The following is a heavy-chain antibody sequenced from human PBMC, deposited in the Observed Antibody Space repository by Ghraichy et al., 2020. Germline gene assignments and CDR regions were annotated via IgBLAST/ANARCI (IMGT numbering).Heavy chain of an antibody. V-gene: IGHV1-18*04. D-gene: IGHD5-18*01. CDR1: GYTFTSYG. CDR3: ARDRRISGTAMGFDY. CDR2: ISAYNGNT. J-gene: IGHJ4*02. Sequence: ASVKVSCKASGYTFTSYGISWVRQAPGQGLEWMGWISAYNGNTNYAQKLQGRVTMTTDTSTSTAYMELRSLRSDDTAVYYCARDRRISGTAMGFDYWGQGTLVTVSS.